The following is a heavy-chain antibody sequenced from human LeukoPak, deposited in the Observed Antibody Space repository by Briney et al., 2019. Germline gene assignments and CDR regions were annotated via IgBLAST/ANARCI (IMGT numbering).Heavy chain of an antibody. Sequence: PSETLSLTCAVSGYSISSGYYWGWIRQPPGQGLAWIGSIYHSGSTYYNPSLKSRVTISVDTSKNHFSLKLSSVTAADTAVYYCARGSGGSHSTPHYYFDYWGQGTLVTVSS. V-gene: IGHV4-38-2*01. CDR1: GYSISSGYY. J-gene: IGHJ4*02. CDR2: IYHSGST. CDR3: ARGSGGSHSTPHYYFDY. D-gene: IGHD1-26*01.